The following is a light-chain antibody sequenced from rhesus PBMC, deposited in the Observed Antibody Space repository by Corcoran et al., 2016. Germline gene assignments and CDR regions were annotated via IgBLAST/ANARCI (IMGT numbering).Light chain of an antibody. CDR2: NAY. CDR1: ESVGSY. CDR3: QQYNDLLLT. J-gene: IGKJ1*01. V-gene: IGKV3-40*03. Sequence: EIVMTQSPATLSLSPGETATLSCRASESVGSYLAWYQQKPGQAPKLLVHNAYFRATGIPDRFSGSGSGTEFTLTISSLEPEDVGVYHCQQYNDLLLTFGQGTKVEIK.